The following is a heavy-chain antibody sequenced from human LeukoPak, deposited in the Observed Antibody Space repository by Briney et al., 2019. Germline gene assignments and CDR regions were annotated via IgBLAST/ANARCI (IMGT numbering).Heavy chain of an antibody. D-gene: IGHD4-17*01. J-gene: IGHJ4*02. Sequence: GGSLRLSCAAPGFTVSSNYMSWVRQAPGKGLEWVSVLYSGGNTYYADSVKGRFSISRDDSKNTLYLQMNSLRADDTAVYYCARGGTATTQPFEYWGQGALVTVSS. V-gene: IGHV3-66*01. CDR2: LYSGGNT. CDR3: ARGGTATTQPFEY. CDR1: GFTVSSNY.